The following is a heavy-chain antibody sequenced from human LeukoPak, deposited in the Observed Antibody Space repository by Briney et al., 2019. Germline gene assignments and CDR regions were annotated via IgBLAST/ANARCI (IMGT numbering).Heavy chain of an antibody. Sequence: GGSLRLSCAASGFTFSSYGMHWVRQAPGKGLMWVSRIEGDGNRITYADSVKGRFTISRDNAKNTLYLQMNSLRAEDTAVYYCTRDWRNLGYDYWGQGTLVTVSS. D-gene: IGHD5-12*01. CDR1: GFTFSSYG. CDR2: IEGDGNRI. CDR3: TRDWRNLGYDY. V-gene: IGHV3-74*01. J-gene: IGHJ4*02.